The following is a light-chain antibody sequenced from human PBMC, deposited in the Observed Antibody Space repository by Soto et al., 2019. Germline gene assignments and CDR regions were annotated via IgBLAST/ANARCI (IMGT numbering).Light chain of an antibody. CDR2: GNS. V-gene: IGLV1-40*01. Sequence: QSVLTQPPPVSWAPGQRGTISLTGSSSQNGAGYDVHWYQQLPGTAPKLLIYGNSNRPSGVPDRFSGSKSGTSASLAITGLQAEDEADYYCQSYDSSLSGWEVFGTGTKVTVL. J-gene: IGLJ1*01. CDR1: SSQNGAGYD. CDR3: QSYDSSLSGWEV.